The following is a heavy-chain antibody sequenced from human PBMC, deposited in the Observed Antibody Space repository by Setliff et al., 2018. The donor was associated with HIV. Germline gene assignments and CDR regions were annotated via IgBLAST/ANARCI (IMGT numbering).Heavy chain of an antibody. Sequence: PSETLSLTCTVSGGSISSHYWSWIRQPPGKGLEWIGHIYTSGSTNYNPSLKSRVTMSVGTSKNQFSLKLSSVTAVDTAVYYCARCYYNFWSGYPLDYMDVWGKGTTVTVSS. CDR2: IYTSGST. CDR3: ARCYYNFWSGYPLDYMDV. V-gene: IGHV4-4*08. CDR1: GGSISSHY. J-gene: IGHJ6*03. D-gene: IGHD3-3*01.